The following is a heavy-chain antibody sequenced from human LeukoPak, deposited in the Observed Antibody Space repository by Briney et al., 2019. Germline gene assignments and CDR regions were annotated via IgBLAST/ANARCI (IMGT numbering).Heavy chain of an antibody. J-gene: IGHJ4*02. D-gene: IGHD2-2*02. CDR1: GFNFEDYT. CDR3: TKGSNTWPSLFDY. CDR2: INWDGGST. V-gene: IGHV3-43*01. Sequence: PGGSLRLSCAASGFNFEDYTMHWVRQTPGKGLEWVFLINWDGGSTYYADSVKGRFAISRDNNKNSLYLQMTSLRTEDTALYYCTKGSNTWPSLFDYWGQGTLVTVSS.